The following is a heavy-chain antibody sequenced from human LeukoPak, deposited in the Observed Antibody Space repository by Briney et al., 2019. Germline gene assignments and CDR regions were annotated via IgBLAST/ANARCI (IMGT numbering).Heavy chain of an antibody. V-gene: IGHV4-61*02. CDR3: ARGSGGGYYDRDDY. J-gene: IGHJ4*02. CDR2: IYTSGST. CDR1: GGSISSGSYY. D-gene: IGHD3-22*01. Sequence: PSETLSLTCTVSGGSISSGSYYWSWIRQPAGKGLEWIGRIYTSGSTNYNPSLKSRVTISVDTSKNQFSLKLSSVTAADTAVYYCARGSGGGYYDRDDYWGQGTLVTVSS.